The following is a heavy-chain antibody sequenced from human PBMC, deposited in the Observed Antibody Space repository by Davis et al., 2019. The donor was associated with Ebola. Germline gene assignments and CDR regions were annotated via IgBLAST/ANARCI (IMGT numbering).Heavy chain of an antibody. V-gene: IGHV4-34*01. Sequence: PGGSLRLSCAVYGGSFSGYYWSWIRQPPGKGLEWIGEINHSGSTNYNPSLKSRVTISVDTSKNQFSLKLSSVTAADTAVYYCARAVRKQWPYYYMDVWGKGTTVTVSS. D-gene: IGHD6-19*01. J-gene: IGHJ6*03. CDR3: ARAVRKQWPYYYMDV. CDR1: GGSFSGYY. CDR2: INHSGST.